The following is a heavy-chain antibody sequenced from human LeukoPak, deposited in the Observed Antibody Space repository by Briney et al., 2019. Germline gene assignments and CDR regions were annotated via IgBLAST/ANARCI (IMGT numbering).Heavy chain of an antibody. D-gene: IGHD2-15*01. CDR1: GGSISSSSYY. V-gene: IGHV4-39*01. J-gene: IGHJ6*03. CDR3: ASFYCSGGSCYQYYSYYYMDV. CDR2: IYYSGST. Sequence: ASETLSLTCTVSGGSISSSSYYWGWIRQPPGKGLEWIGSIYYSGSTYYNPSLKSRVTISVDTSKNQFSLKLSSVTAADTAVYYCASFYCSGGSCYQYYSYYYMDVWGKGTTVTISS.